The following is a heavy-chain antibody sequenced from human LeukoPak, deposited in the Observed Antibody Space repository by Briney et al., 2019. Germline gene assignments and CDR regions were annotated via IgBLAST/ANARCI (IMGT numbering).Heavy chain of an antibody. V-gene: IGHV3-23*01. D-gene: IGHD2-2*01. Sequence: GGSLRLSCAASGFTFSSYAMSWVRQAPGKGLEWVSAISGSGGSTYYADSVKGRFTISRDNSKNTLYLQMNSLRAEDTAVYYCAKDSPMRYCSSTSCSQRGQGTLVTVSS. J-gene: IGHJ4*02. CDR2: ISGSGGST. CDR3: AKDSPMRYCSSTSCSQ. CDR1: GFTFSSYA.